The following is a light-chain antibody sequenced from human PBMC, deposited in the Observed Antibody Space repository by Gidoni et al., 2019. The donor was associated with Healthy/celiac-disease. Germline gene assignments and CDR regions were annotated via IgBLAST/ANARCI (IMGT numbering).Light chain of an antibody. CDR3: MQALQTPPT. CDR1: QSLLHSNGYNY. J-gene: IGKJ1*01. CDR2: LGS. V-gene: IGKV2-28*01. Sequence: DIVMNQSPLSLPVTPGEPASISCRSSQSLLHSNGYNYLDWYLQKPGQSPQLLIYLGSNRASGVPDRFSGSGSGTDFTLKISRVEAEDVGVYYCMQALQTPPTFGQGTKVEIK.